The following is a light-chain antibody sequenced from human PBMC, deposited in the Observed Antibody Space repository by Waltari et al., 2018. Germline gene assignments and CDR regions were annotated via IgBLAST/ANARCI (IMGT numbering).Light chain of an antibody. V-gene: IGKV4-1*01. CDR3: QHYYSPPWT. J-gene: IGKJ1*01. CDR1: QSVLYSSNNKNY. CDR2: WAS. Sequence: DIVMTQSPDSLAVSLGERATINCKSSQSVLYSSNNKNYLAWYQQKPGQPPKLLIYWASTRESGGPDRFSCSVSGTDFTLTISSLQAEDVAVYYCQHYYSPPWTFGQGTKVEIK.